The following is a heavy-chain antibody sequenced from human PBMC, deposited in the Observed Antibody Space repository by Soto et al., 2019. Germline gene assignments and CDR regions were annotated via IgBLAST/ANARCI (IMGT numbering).Heavy chain of an antibody. D-gene: IGHD5-18*01. CDR1: SASRGDHY. Sequence: SDSLYLTCALFSASRGDHYWAWTRQSPDKGLAWIGEVHPRGSTDYNPSLKSRLTWSLDTSKNQFSLKVASVTAADTAVYFCARGKPSGYRFGPRNFFYYGLDVWGPGTTV. CDR2: VHPRGST. V-gene: IGHV4-34*01. CDR3: ARGKPSGYRFGPRNFFYYGLDV. J-gene: IGHJ6*02.